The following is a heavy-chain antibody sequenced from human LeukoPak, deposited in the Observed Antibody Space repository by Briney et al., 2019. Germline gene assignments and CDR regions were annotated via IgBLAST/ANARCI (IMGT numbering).Heavy chain of an antibody. D-gene: IGHD3-10*01. J-gene: IGHJ5*02. V-gene: IGHV4-38-2*01. CDR2: IYHSGST. CDR1: GYSISSGYY. Sequence: SETLSLTCAVSGYSISSGYYWDWIRQPPGKGLEWIGSIYHSGSTYYNPSLKSRVTISVDTSKNQFSLKLSSVTAADTAVYYCARSWFGELSWFDPWGQGTLVTVSS. CDR3: ARSWFGELSWFDP.